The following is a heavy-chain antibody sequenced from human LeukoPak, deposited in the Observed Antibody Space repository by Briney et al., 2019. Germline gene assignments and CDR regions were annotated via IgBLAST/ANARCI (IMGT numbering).Heavy chain of an antibody. CDR1: GFSFSSYT. Sequence: PGGSLRLSCAASGFSFSSYTMNWVRPAPGKGLEWVSIISSSSSYIYYADSVKGRFTISRDNAKNAQYLQMNSPRVEDTAVYYCARDGRCGGDCYASWGQGTLVTVSS. CDR3: ARDGRCGGDCYAS. D-gene: IGHD2-21*02. V-gene: IGHV3-21*01. CDR2: ISSSSSYI. J-gene: IGHJ4*02.